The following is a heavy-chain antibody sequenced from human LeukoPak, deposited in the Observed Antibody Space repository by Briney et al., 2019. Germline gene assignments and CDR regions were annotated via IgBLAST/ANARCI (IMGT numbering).Heavy chain of an antibody. V-gene: IGHV3-64D*06. D-gene: IGHD2-8*01. CDR2: IGSDGDST. J-gene: IGHJ4*01. CDR3: VSPVFTNY. CDR1: GFTFSSLG. Sequence: GGSLRLSCSASGFTFSSLGMHWVRQAPGKGLEHVSTIGSDGDSTYYADSVKDRFTISRDNSKNALYLQMTSLRPEDSAVYYCVSPVFTNYWGQGTLVTVSS.